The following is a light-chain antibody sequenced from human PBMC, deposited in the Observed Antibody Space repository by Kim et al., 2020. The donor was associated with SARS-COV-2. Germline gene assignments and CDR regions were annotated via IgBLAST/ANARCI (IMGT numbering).Light chain of an antibody. CDR3: QSYDTGLSGII. V-gene: IGLV1-40*01. CDR1: SSNIGAGYE. J-gene: IGLJ2*01. Sequence: QPVLTQPPSMSGAPGQSVTISCTGSSSNIGAGYEVHWYQQLPGTAPKLLIYNDYRRPSGVPDRFSGSRSATSASLAITGLQAEDEADYYCQSYDTGLSGIIFGGGTQLTVL. CDR2: NDY.